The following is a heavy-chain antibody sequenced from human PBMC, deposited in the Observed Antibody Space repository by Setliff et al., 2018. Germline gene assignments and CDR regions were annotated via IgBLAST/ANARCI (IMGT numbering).Heavy chain of an antibody. CDR2: ISPYNGHT. J-gene: IGHJ4*02. CDR3: ERLVRYCTTTSCQRTSGDDF. CDR1: GYLLTSYG. D-gene: IGHD2-2*01. Sequence: GASVKVSCKTSGYLLTSYGLTWVRQAPGQGLDWMGWISPYNGHTNYAQKLQGRVTMTTDTSTNTAYLELRSLISDDTAVYYCERLVRYCTTTSCQRTSGDDFWGQGTLVTVSS. V-gene: IGHV1-18*01.